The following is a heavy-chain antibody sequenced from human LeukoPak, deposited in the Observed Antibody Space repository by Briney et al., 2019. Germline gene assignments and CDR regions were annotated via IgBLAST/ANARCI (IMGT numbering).Heavy chain of an antibody. Sequence: PSETLSLTCAVYGGSFSGYYWSWIRQPPGKGLEWIGEINHSGSTNYNPSLKSRVTISVDTSKNQFSLKLSSVTAADTAVYYCARGLAYDILTGNNWFDPWGQGTQVTVSS. CDR2: INHSGST. D-gene: IGHD3-9*01. V-gene: IGHV4-34*01. J-gene: IGHJ5*02. CDR3: ARGLAYDILTGNNWFDP. CDR1: GGSFSGYY.